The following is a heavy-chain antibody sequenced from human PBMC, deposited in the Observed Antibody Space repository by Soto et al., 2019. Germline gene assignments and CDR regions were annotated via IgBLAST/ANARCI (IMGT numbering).Heavy chain of an antibody. V-gene: IGHV3-23*01. J-gene: IGHJ4*02. Sequence: GGSLRLSCAASGFTFSSYAMSGVLQAPGKWLEWVSAISGSGGSTYYADSVKGRFTISRDNSKNTLYLQMNSLRAEDTAVYYCAKDRYYDSSGYYSGPLDYWGQGTLVTVSS. D-gene: IGHD3-22*01. CDR1: GFTFSSYA. CDR3: AKDRYYDSSGYYSGPLDY. CDR2: ISGSGGST.